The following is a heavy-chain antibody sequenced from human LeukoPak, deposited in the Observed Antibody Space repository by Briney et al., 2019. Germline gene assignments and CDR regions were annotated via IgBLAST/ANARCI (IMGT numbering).Heavy chain of an antibody. V-gene: IGHV3-30*04. CDR2: MANDGSYK. CDR3: ARGDDFGSSSAWYVEY. Sequence: QPARSLRLSCAASGFTFSSYGMHWVRQAPDKGLEWVAVMANDGSYKGYADSVKSRFTISRDNSKNTLYLQMNRLRAEDTAMYFCARGDDFGSSSAWYVEYWGQGILVTVSS. J-gene: IGHJ4*02. CDR1: GFTFSSYG. D-gene: IGHD6-19*01.